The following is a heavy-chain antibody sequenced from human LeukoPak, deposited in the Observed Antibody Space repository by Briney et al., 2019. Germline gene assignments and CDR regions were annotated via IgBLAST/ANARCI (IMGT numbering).Heavy chain of an antibody. Sequence: SETLSLTCTVSGGSISSYYWSWIRQPPGKGLEWIGYIYYSGSTNYNPSLKSRVTISVDTSKNQFSLKLSSVTAADTAVYYCASTVRERGGYFDYWGQGTLVTVSS. J-gene: IGHJ4*02. V-gene: IGHV4-59*01. D-gene: IGHD3-10*01. CDR3: ASTVRERGGYFDY. CDR2: IYYSGST. CDR1: GGSISSYY.